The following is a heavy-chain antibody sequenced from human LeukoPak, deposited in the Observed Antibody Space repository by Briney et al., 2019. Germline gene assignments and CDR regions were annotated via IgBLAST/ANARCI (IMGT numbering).Heavy chain of an antibody. V-gene: IGHV4-38-2*02. CDR3: ARSSGYMSY. CDR1: PYSISSNYY. Sequence: SETLSLTCTVSPYSISSNYYWGWIRQPPGKGLEWIGSTYHSGSTYYNPSLKSRVTISVDTSKNQFSLKLTSVTAADTAVYYCARSSGYMSYWGQGTLVTVSS. J-gene: IGHJ4*02. D-gene: IGHD3-22*01. CDR2: TYHSGST.